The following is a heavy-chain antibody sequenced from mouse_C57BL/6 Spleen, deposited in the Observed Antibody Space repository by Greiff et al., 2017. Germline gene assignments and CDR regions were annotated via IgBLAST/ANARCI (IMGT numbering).Heavy chain of an antibody. CDR2: IDPSDSYT. V-gene: IGHV1-50*01. CDR3: ARAQGTSY. Sequence: QVQLQQPGAELVKPGASVKLSCKASGYTFTSYWMQWVKQRPGQGLEWIGEIDPSDSYTNYNQKFKGKATLTVDTSSSTAYMQLSSLTSEYSAVYYCARAQGTSYWGQGTLVTVSA. J-gene: IGHJ3*01. CDR1: GYTFTSYW. D-gene: IGHD3-2*02.